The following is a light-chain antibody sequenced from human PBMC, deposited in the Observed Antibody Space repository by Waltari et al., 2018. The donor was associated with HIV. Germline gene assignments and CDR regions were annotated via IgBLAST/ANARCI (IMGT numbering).Light chain of an antibody. CDR1: SSNIGSNT. V-gene: IGLV1-44*01. Sequence: QSVLTQPPSASGTPGQRVTITCSGSSSNIGSNTVTWYQQRPGTPTKLPMYSNNQRPSGVPDRFSGSKSGTSASLAISGLQSEDESDYYCAAWDDSLNGLYVFGTGTKVTVL. CDR2: SNN. J-gene: IGLJ1*01. CDR3: AAWDDSLNGLYV.